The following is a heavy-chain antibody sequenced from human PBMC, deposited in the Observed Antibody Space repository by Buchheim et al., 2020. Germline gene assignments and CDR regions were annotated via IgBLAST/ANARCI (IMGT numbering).Heavy chain of an antibody. D-gene: IGHD3-9*01. V-gene: IGHV3-74*01. Sequence: EVQLVESGGGLVQPGGSLRLSCAASGFSFSSYWMHWVRQAPGRGLVWVSRITSDGSGTGYADSVTGRFTISRDNAKNTLYLQMNSLKTEDTAVYYCTRHADLTGWPFDIWGQGAL. CDR3: TRHADLTGWPFDI. CDR1: GFSFSSYW. CDR2: ITSDGSGT. J-gene: IGHJ4*02.